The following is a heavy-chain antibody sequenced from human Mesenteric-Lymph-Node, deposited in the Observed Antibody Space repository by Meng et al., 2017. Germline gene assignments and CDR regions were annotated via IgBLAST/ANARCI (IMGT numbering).Heavy chain of an antibody. D-gene: IGHD5-12*01. Sequence: SVKVSCKASGGTFSSYAISWVRQAPGQGLEWMGGIIPIFGTANYAQKFQGRVTITADESTSTAYMELSSLRSEDTAVYYCARSRWGRSSGYVLIDYWGQGTLVTVSS. V-gene: IGHV1-69*13. CDR3: ARSRWGRSSGYVLIDY. CDR2: IIPIFGTA. CDR1: GGTFSSYA. J-gene: IGHJ4*02.